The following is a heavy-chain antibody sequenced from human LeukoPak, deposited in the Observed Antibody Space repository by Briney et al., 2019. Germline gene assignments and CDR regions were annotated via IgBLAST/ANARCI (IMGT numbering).Heavy chain of an antibody. D-gene: IGHD6-13*01. CDR2: INHSGST. CDR1: GGSFSGYY. Sequence: SETLSLTCAVYGGSFSGYYWSWIRQPPGKGLEWIGEINHSGSTNYNPSLKSRVTISVDTSKNQFSLKLSSVTAADTAVYYCARAAYSSTNAFDIWGQGTMVTVSS. CDR3: ARAAYSSTNAFDI. J-gene: IGHJ3*02. V-gene: IGHV4-34*01.